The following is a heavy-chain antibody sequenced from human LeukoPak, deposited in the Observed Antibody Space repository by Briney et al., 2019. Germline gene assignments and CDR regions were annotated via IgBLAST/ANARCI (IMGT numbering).Heavy chain of an antibody. J-gene: IGHJ4*02. V-gene: IGHV3-23*01. D-gene: IGHD3-22*01. CDR1: GFTFTSYS. CDR3: AKASSYYYDSSGYYDY. CDR2: ISGSGVST. Sequence: GGSLRLSCAASGFTFTSYSMNWVRQAPGKGLEWVSVISGSGVSTYYADSVKGRFTISRDNSKNTLDLQMNSLRAEDTAVYYCAKASSYYYDSSGYYDYWGQGTLVTVSS.